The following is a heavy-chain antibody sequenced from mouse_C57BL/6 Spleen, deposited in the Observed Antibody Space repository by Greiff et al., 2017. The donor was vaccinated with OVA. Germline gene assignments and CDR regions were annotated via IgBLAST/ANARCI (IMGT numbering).Heavy chain of an antibody. J-gene: IGHJ3*01. Sequence: EVQLVESEGGLVQPGSSMKLSCTASGFTFSDYYMAWVRQVPEKGLEWVANINYDGSSTYYLDSLKSRFIISRDNAKNILYLQMSSLKSEDTATDYCARGGYYGSSYWFAYWGQGTLVTVSA. CDR2: INYDGSST. CDR3: ARGGYYGSSYWFAY. CDR1: GFTFSDYY. V-gene: IGHV5-16*01. D-gene: IGHD1-1*01.